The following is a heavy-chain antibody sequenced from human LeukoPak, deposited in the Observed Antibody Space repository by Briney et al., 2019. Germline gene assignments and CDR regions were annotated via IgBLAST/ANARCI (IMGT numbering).Heavy chain of an antibody. J-gene: IGHJ2*01. Sequence: GGSLRLSCAASGFTFYSYWMSWVRQAPGKGLEWVSSISSSSSYIYYADSVKGRFTISRDNAKNSLYLQMNSLRAGDTAVYYCARDPTTVPTNRYFDLWGRGTLVTVSS. CDR2: ISSSSSYI. CDR3: ARDPTTVPTNRYFDL. D-gene: IGHD4-17*01. CDR1: GFTFYSYW. V-gene: IGHV3-21*01.